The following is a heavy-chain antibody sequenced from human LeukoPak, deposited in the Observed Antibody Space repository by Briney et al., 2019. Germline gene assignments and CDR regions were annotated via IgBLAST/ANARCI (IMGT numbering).Heavy chain of an antibody. CDR2: IYYSGST. V-gene: IGHV4-59*01. Sequence: SETLSLTCTVSGGSISSYYWSWLRQPPGKGLEWIGYIYYSGSTNYNPSLKSRVTVSVDTSKNQFSLKLSSVTAADTAVYYCARDSSGYYPYNWFDPWGQGTLVTVSS. CDR1: GGSISSYY. CDR3: ARDSSGYYPYNWFDP. J-gene: IGHJ5*02. D-gene: IGHD3-22*01.